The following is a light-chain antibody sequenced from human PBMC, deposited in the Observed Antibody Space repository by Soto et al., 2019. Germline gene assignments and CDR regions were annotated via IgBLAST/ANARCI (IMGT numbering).Light chain of an antibody. J-gene: IGKJ1*01. Sequence: DIPMTQSPSSLSASLGDSVTLTCRASQTIGTNLNWYQLKPGKAPKVLIYGASTLQSGVPSRFSGSGSGTDFGLTISSLQPDDFATYYCQHNYSTPPTFGQGTKVEIK. CDR1: QTIGTN. CDR2: GAS. CDR3: QHNYSTPPT. V-gene: IGKV1-39*01.